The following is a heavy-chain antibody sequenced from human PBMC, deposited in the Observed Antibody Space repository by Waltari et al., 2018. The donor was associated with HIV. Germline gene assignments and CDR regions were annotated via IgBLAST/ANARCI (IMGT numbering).Heavy chain of an antibody. Sequence: ESGPGLVKPSQTLSLTCTVSGGSISSGSYSWSWIRQPAGKGLEWIGRVYTSGTTNYNPSLKSRVTISVDTSKNQISLKMRSVTAADTAVYYCARVSLAGWFDPWGQGTLVTVSS. J-gene: IGHJ5*02. CDR3: ARVSLAGWFDP. V-gene: IGHV4-61*02. CDR2: VYTSGTT. D-gene: IGHD6-19*01. CDR1: GGSISSGSYS.